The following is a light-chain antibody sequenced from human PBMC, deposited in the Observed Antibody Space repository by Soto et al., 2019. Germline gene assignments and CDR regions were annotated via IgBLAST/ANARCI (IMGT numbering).Light chain of an antibody. J-gene: IGKJ5*01. Sequence: DIQVTQSPSTLSASVGDRVTITCRASQTISSWLAWYQQKPGKAPKLLIYAASTLQSGVPSRFSGSGSGTDFTLTISCLQSEDFATYYCQQYYSYPLAFGQGRRLEIK. CDR2: AAS. CDR3: QQYYSYPLA. V-gene: IGKV1-5*01. CDR1: QTISSW.